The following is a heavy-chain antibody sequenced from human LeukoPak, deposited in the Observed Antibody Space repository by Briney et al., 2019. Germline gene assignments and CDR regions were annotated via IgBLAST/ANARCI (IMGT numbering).Heavy chain of an antibody. D-gene: IGHD3-22*01. Sequence: SVKVSCKASGGTFSSHGLSWVRQAPGQGLEWMGGIIPIFGTTNYAQNFQGRVTITMDESTSTAYMELSSLRADDTAVYYCARRWPHSSGYYLFDYWGQGTLVIVSS. CDR2: IIPIFGTT. V-gene: IGHV1-69*05. J-gene: IGHJ4*02. CDR3: ARRWPHSSGYYLFDY. CDR1: GGTFSSHG.